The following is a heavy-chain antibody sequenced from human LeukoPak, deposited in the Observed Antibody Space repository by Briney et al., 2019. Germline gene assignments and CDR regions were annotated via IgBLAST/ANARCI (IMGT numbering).Heavy chain of an antibody. D-gene: IGHD3-10*01. CDR1: GITLSNYG. J-gene: IGHJ4*02. CDR3: AKRGVVIRVFLVGFHKEAYYFDS. Sequence: GGSLRLSCAVSGITLSNYGMSWVRQAPGKGLEWVAGISGSGGGTNYADSMKGRFTISRDNPKNALFLQMNSLGVEDTAVYFCAKRGVVIRVFLVGFHKEAYYFDSWGQGALVTVSS. CDR2: ISGSGGGT. V-gene: IGHV3-23*01.